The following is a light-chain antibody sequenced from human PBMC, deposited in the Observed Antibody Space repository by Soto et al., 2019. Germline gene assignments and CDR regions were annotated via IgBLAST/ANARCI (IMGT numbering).Light chain of an antibody. J-gene: IGLJ2*01. CDR3: QSYDISLSVSVV. CDR2: GNT. Sequence: QAVVTQPPSVSGAPGQRVTISCTGSSSNIGAGYDVQWYQQLPGAAPRLLIFGNTHRPSGVPHRFSGSRSGTSASLAISGVQADDEAAYYCQSYDISLSVSVVFGGGTKLTVL. V-gene: IGLV1-40*01. CDR1: SSNIGAGYD.